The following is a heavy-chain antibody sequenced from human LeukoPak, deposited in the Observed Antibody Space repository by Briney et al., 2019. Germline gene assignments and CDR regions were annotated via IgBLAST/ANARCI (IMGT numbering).Heavy chain of an antibody. Sequence: GGSLRLSCAASGFTVSSNYMSWVRQAPGKGLEWVSAFYIDGSTYYADSVEGRFTISRDNSKNTLYLQMDSLRVEDTAVYYCAGGGYGYNFWVYWGQGTLVTVSS. J-gene: IGHJ4*02. V-gene: IGHV3-53*01. CDR1: GFTVSSNY. D-gene: IGHD5-24*01. CDR3: AGGGYGYNFWVY. CDR2: FYIDGST.